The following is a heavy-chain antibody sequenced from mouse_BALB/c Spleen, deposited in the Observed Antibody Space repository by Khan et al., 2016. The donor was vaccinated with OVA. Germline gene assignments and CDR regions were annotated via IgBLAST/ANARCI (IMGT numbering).Heavy chain of an antibody. CDR3: RRTPSYYGSGYFDY. J-gene: IGHJ2*01. D-gene: IGHD1-1*01. CDR1: GFTFRSYA. CDR2: ISSGGSYT. Sequence: EVELVESGGGLVKPGGSLKLSCEASGFTFRSYAMSWVRQTPEKRLVWVATISSGGSYTFYPDSVKGRFTISRDNANNTLYLQMSSLRSEDTAIYYCRRTPSYYGSGYFDYWGQGTALTVSS. V-gene: IGHV5-9-3*01.